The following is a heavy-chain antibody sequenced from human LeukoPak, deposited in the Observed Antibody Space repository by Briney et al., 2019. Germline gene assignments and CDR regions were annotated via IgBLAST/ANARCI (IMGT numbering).Heavy chain of an antibody. CDR3: TRDLMDYDVSTGLHHYYMDV. CDR2: IKADGSEK. Sequence: HTGGSLRLSCAASGFTFSSYAMSWVRQAPGKGLEWVANIKADGSEKHYVDSVKGRFTISRDNAKNSLFLQMNSLRAEDTAVYYCTRDLMDYDVSTGLHHYYMDVWGQGTTVTVSS. CDR1: GFTFSSYA. J-gene: IGHJ6*02. D-gene: IGHD3-9*01. V-gene: IGHV3-7*01.